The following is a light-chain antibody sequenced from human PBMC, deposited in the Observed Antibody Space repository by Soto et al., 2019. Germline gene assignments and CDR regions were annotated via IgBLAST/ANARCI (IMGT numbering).Light chain of an antibody. J-gene: IGLJ3*02. Sequence: QSALTQPRSVSGSPGQSVTISCTGTSGDFGDYYVSWYQHHPGKAPKLIIYDVSKRPSGVPDRFSGSKSGNTASVTISGLQSEDDDDYYCFSTTGSYTKVFGGGTKVTVL. V-gene: IGLV2-11*01. CDR1: SGDFGDYY. CDR2: DVS. CDR3: FSTTGSYTKV.